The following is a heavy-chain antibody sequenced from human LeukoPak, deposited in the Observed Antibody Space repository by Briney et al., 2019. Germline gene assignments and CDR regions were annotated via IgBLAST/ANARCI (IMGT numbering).Heavy chain of an antibody. J-gene: IGHJ4*02. D-gene: IGHD2/OR15-2a*01. Sequence: GGSLRHSCVASGFSFSSYWMSWVRQAPGKGLEWVANIKHDESEKYYVDSVKGRFTISRDNAKNLLYLQMNSLRAEDTAVYYCASTQTLDYWGQGTPVTVSS. CDR2: IKHDESEK. CDR3: ASTQTLDY. CDR1: GFSFSSYW. V-gene: IGHV3-7*01.